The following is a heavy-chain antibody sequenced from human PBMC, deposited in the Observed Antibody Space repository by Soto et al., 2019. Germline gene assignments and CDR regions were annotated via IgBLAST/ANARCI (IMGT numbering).Heavy chain of an antibody. CDR1: GGSISCGCYF. D-gene: IGHD6-6*01. V-gene: IGHV4-31*03. CDR3: AREGAAPYYYYGMDV. CDR2: IYYSGST. Sequence: QVQLQESGPGLVKPTQTLSLTGTVSGGSISCGCYFWSWIRQHPGKGLEWIGFIYYSGSTYYNPSLESRVTISVDTSKNQFSLKLSSVTAAVTAVYYCAREGAAPYYYYGMDVWGQGTTVTVSS. J-gene: IGHJ6*02.